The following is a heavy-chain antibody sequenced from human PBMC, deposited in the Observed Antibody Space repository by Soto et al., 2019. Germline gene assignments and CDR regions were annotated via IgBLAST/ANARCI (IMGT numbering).Heavy chain of an antibody. CDR3: ARDGTEGYSGYDWFDY. CDR1: GGSISSGDYY. CDR2: IYYSGST. V-gene: IGHV4-30-4*01. Sequence: SETLSLTCTVSGGSISSGDYYWSWIRQPPGKGLEWSGYIYYSGSTYYNPSLKSRVTISVDTSKNQFSLKLSSVTAADTAVYYCARDGTEGYSGYDWFDYWGQGTLVTVSS. D-gene: IGHD5-12*01. J-gene: IGHJ4*02.